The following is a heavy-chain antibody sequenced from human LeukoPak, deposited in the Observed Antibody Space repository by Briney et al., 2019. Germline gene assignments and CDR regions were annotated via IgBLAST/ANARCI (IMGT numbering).Heavy chain of an antibody. CDR1: GGSISSGGYS. V-gene: IGHV4-30-2*01. J-gene: IGHJ4*02. CDR3: ARAVDWNSSSWYPDY. D-gene: IGHD6-13*01. Sequence: PSEILSLTCAVSGGSISSGGYSWSWIRQPPGEGLEWIGYIYHSGSTYYNPSLKSRVTISVDRSKNQFSLKLSSVTAADTAVYYCARAVDWNSSSWYPDYWGQGTLVTVSS. CDR2: IYHSGST.